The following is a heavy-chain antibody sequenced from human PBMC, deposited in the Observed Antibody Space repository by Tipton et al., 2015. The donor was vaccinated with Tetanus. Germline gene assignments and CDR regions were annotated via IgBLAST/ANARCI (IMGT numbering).Heavy chain of an antibody. V-gene: IGHV3-7*01. CDR2: INQDGSAE. Sequence: SLRLSCEASGFTFSSHWMSWVRQVSGKGLEWVANINQDGSAEFYVDSVKGRFTISRDISKNSLSLQMNSLRADDTAVYYCVRRWFGTQYYFGMDVWGQGTTVTVSS. CDR3: VRRWFGTQYYFGMDV. D-gene: IGHD2/OR15-2a*01. J-gene: IGHJ6*02. CDR1: GFTFSSHW.